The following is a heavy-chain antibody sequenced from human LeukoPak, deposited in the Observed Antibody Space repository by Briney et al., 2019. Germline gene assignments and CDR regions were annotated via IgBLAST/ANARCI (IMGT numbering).Heavy chain of an antibody. CDR3: ARGAGDPVVVTAETTLSSTPFFDY. Sequence: SETLSLTCAVYGGSFSGYYWSWIRQPPGKGLEWIGEINHSGSTNYNPSLKSRVTISVDTSKNQFSLKLSSVTAADTAVYYCARGAGDPVVVTAETTLSSTPFFDYWGQGTLVTVSS. CDR1: GGSFSGYY. CDR2: INHSGST. J-gene: IGHJ4*02. V-gene: IGHV4-34*01. D-gene: IGHD2-21*02.